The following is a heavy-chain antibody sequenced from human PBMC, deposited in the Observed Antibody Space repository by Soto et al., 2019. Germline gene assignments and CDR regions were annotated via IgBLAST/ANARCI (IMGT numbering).Heavy chain of an antibody. CDR1: GFTFSSYG. CDR2: IWYDGSNK. V-gene: IGHV3-33*01. CDR3: ARVLYTHPLMITFYHYYYYYMDV. J-gene: IGHJ6*03. Sequence: GGSLRLSCAASGFTFSSYGMHWVRQAPGKGLEWVAVIWYDGSNKYYADSVKGRFTISRDNSKNTLYLQMNSLRAEDTAVYYCARVLYTHPLMITFYHYYYYYMDVWGKGTTVTVSS. D-gene: IGHD3-16*01.